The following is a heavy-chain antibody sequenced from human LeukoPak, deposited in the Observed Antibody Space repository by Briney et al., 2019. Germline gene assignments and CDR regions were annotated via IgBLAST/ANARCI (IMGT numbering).Heavy chain of an antibody. CDR2: IYYSGST. Sequence: PSETLSLTCTVSGGXISSSSYYWGWIRQPPGKGLEWIGSIYYSGSTYYNPSLKSRVTISVDTSKNQFSLKPSSVTAADTAVYYCARPISQQLAFDYWGQGTLVTVSS. V-gene: IGHV4-39*01. CDR3: ARPISQQLAFDY. J-gene: IGHJ4*02. CDR1: GGXISSSSYY. D-gene: IGHD6-13*01.